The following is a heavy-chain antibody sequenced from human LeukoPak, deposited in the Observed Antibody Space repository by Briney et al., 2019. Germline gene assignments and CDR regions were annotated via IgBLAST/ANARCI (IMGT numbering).Heavy chain of an antibody. V-gene: IGHV4-39*01. D-gene: IGHD3-10*02. CDR3: ARHGYVYFDY. J-gene: IGHJ4*02. CDR1: GGPISSSSYY. Sequence: PSETVSLTCTVSGGPISSSSYYWGWLRQPPGKGLEWIASIYYNWKNEYNPSLKSRVSKSVDASKNQFSLNLSSVTAADTAVYYCARHGYVYFDYWGQGTLVTVSS. CDR2: IYYNWKN.